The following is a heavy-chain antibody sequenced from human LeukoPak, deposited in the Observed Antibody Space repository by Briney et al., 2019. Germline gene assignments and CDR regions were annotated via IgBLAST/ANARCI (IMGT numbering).Heavy chain of an antibody. D-gene: IGHD3-9*01. CDR1: SFSFSTPYY. V-gene: IGHV4-38-2*02. J-gene: IGHJ3*02. CDR3: AGGGHYDILYGAVFAFDI. CDR2: INPSGHT. Sequence: SETLSLTCSVSSFSFSTPYYWGWIRQPPGQGLEWIGSINPSGHTYYNPSLKSRVTISVDTSKNQFSLKLSSVTAADTAVYYCAGGGHYDILYGAVFAFDIWGQGTMVTVSS.